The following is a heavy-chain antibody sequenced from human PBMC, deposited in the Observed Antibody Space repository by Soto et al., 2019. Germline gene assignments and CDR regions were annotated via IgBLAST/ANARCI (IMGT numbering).Heavy chain of an antibody. CDR3: VRAHSGYDVHFFYYMDV. Sequence: GGSLRLSCAASGFTFDDYAMHWVRQAPGKGLEWVSGLSWNSGSVAYADSVKGRFTISRDNAKNSLYLQMNSLRAEDTALYYCVRAHSGYDVHFFYYMDVWGKGTTVTVSS. J-gene: IGHJ6*03. V-gene: IGHV3-9*01. D-gene: IGHD5-12*01. CDR2: LSWNSGSV. CDR1: GFTFDDYA.